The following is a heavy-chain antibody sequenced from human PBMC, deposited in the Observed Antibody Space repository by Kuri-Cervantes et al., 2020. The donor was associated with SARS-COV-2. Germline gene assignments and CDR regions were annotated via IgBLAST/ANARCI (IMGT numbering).Heavy chain of an antibody. CDR1: GFTFSSYD. J-gene: IGHJ3*02. V-gene: IGHV3-13*01. CDR2: IGTAGDT. Sequence: GESLKISCAASGFTFSSYDTHWVRQATGKGLEWVSAIGTAGDTYYPGSVKGRFTISRDNSKNTLYLQMNSLRAEDTAVYYCATGITMIVVVNAYDAFDIRGQGTMVTVSS. D-gene: IGHD3-22*01. CDR3: ATGITMIVVVNAYDAFDI.